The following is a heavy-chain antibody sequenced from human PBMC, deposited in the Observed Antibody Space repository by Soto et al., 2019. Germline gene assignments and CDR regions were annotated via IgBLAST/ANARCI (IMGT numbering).Heavy chain of an antibody. J-gene: IGHJ4*02. D-gene: IGHD1-1*01. Sequence: EEQLLESGGGLVQPGGSLRLSCAASGFTFSNYAMSWVRQAPGKGLEWVSAMSGGGGSPSYADSVKGRFTISRDNSKNTLYLEMNSLRAEDTAVYYCTKLRTLTTGASDCWGQGTLVTVSS. CDR3: TKLRTLTTGASDC. CDR2: MSGGGGSP. CDR1: GFTFSNYA. V-gene: IGHV3-23*01.